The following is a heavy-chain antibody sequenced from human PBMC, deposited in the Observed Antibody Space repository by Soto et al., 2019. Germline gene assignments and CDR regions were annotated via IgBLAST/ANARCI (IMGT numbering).Heavy chain of an antibody. CDR3: ARLWARDTPKLGFDY. Sequence: QVQLVQSGAEVKKPGSSVKVSSKASGGTFSSYAISWVRQAPGQGLEWMGGIIPIFGTANYAQKFQGRVTITADESTSTAYMVLSSLRSEDTAVYYCARLWARDTPKLGFDYWGQGSLVAVSS. CDR1: GGTFSSYA. J-gene: IGHJ4*02. V-gene: IGHV1-69*01. D-gene: IGHD5-18*01. CDR2: IIPIFGTA.